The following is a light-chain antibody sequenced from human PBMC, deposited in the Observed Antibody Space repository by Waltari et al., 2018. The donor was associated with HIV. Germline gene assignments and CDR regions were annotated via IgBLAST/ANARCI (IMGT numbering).Light chain of an antibody. CDR1: QSVLYSSNNKNY. V-gene: IGKV4-1*01. CDR2: WAS. CDR3: QQYYGSPYT. Sequence: DIVMTQSPYSLAVSLGERATINCKSSQSVLYSSNNKNYLAWYQQKPGQPPKLLIFWASTRESWVPDRFSGSGSGTDFTLTISSLQAEDVAVYYCQQYYGSPYTFGQGTKLE. J-gene: IGKJ2*01.